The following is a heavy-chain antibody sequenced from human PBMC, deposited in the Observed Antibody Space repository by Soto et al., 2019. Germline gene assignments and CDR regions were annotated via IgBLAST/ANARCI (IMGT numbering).Heavy chain of an antibody. V-gene: IGHV4-39*01. CDR3: ARRGGATIMDY. CDR2: IYYSGST. J-gene: IGHJ4*02. D-gene: IGHD5-12*01. Sequence: QLQLQESGPGLVKPSETLSLTCTVSGGSISSSSYYWDWIRQPPGKGLEWIGSIYYSGSTYYNPSLTSRVTISVDTSKNQFSLKLSSVTAADTAVYYCARRGGATIMDYWGQGTLVTVSS. CDR1: GGSISSSSYY.